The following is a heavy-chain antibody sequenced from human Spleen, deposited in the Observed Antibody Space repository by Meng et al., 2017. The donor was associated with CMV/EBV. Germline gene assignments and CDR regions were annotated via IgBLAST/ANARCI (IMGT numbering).Heavy chain of an antibody. Sequence: ASVKVSCKASGYTFTTYGVSWVRQAPGQGLEWVGWMNPNSGNTGFAQKFQGRVIMTRDTSTSTVYMELSSLRSEDTAVYYCHLGGSWGYSNYWGQGTLVTVSS. CDR3: HLGGSWGYSNY. D-gene: IGHD5-18*01. CDR1: GYTFTTYG. V-gene: IGHV1-8*01. J-gene: IGHJ4*02. CDR2: MNPNSGNT.